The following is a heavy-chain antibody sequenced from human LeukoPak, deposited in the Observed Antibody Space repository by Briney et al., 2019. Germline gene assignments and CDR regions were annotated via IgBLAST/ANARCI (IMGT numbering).Heavy chain of an antibody. CDR2: IYPGDSDT. CDR3: ARSSRWDHFQYFDY. D-gene: IGHD6-13*01. V-gene: IGHV5-51*01. J-gene: IGHJ4*02. CDR1: GYTFTNYW. Sequence: GEPLKISCKGSGYTFTNYWIGWVRQMPGKGLEWMGIIYPGDSDTRYSPSFQGQVTISADKSISTAYLQWSSLKASDTAMYYCARSSRWDHFQYFDYWGQGTLVTVSS.